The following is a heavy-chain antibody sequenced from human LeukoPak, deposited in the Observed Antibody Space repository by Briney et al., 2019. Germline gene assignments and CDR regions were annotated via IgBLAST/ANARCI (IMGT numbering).Heavy chain of an antibody. V-gene: IGHV3-11*04. Sequence: GGSLRLSCAASGFTFSDYYMSWIRQAPGKGLEWVSYISSSGSTIYYADSVKGRFTISRDNAKNSLYLQMNSPRAEDTAVYYCAREGYYDSSGYYPHPYFDYWGQGALVTVSS. CDR1: GFTFSDYY. D-gene: IGHD3-22*01. CDR3: AREGYYDSSGYYPHPYFDY. J-gene: IGHJ4*02. CDR2: ISSSGSTI.